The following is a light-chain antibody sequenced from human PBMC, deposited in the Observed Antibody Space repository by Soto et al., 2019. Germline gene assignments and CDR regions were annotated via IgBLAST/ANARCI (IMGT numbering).Light chain of an antibody. CDR2: SNN. V-gene: IGLV1-47*02. J-gene: IGLJ2*01. CDR1: SSNIGSNY. CDR3: EAWDDSLSGYVV. Sequence: QSVLTQPPSASGTPGQRVTISCTGSSSNIGSNYVYWYQQLPGTAPKLLIYSNNQRPSGVPDRFSGSKSGTSASLAISGLRSEDEAAYYCEAWDDSLSGYVVFGGGTKLTVL.